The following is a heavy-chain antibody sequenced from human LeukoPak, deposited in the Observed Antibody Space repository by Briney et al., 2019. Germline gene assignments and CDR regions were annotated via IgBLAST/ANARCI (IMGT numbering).Heavy chain of an antibody. J-gene: IGHJ4*02. CDR3: AREAHYYDTSGYFDY. CDR2: IYSGGST. V-gene: IGHV3-53*01. D-gene: IGHD3-22*01. CDR1: GFTVSSNY. Sequence: GGSLRLACAASGFTVSSNYMSWVRQAPGKGLEWVSVIYSGGSTYYADSVKGRVTISRDNSKNTLYLQMNSLRAEDTAVYYCAREAHYYDTSGYFDYWGQGTLVTVSS.